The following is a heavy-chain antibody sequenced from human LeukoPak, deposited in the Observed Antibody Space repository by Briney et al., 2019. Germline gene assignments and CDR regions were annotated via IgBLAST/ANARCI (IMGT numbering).Heavy chain of an antibody. D-gene: IGHD3-10*01. Sequence: PSETPSLTCAVYGGSFSGYYWRWIRQPPGKGLEWIGEINHSGSTNYNPSLKSRVTISVDTSKNQFSLKLSSVTAADTAVYYCARGRDQELLWLGESGGAEYGMDVWGQGTTVTVSS. J-gene: IGHJ6*02. V-gene: IGHV4-34*01. CDR1: GGSFSGYY. CDR3: ARGRDQELLWLGESGGAEYGMDV. CDR2: INHSGST.